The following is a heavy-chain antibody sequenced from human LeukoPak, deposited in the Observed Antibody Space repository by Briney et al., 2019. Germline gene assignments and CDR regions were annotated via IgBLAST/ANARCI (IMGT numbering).Heavy chain of an antibody. J-gene: IGHJ6*03. Sequence: SETLSLTCTVSGGSISSYYWSWIRQPPGKGLEWIGYIYYSGSTNYNPSLKSRVTISVDTSKNQFSLKLSFVTAADTAVYYCARVVVPAVNYYYYYMDVWGKGTTVTVSS. CDR1: GGSISSYY. CDR3: ARVVVPAVNYYYYYMDV. V-gene: IGHV4-59*01. CDR2: IYYSGST. D-gene: IGHD2-2*01.